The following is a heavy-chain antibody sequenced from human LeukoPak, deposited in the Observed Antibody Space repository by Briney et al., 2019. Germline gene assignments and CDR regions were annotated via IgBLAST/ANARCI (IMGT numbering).Heavy chain of an antibody. CDR2: INPNSGGT. D-gene: IGHD4-17*01. CDR3: ARDARGDYVQYYYYGMDV. CDR1: GYTFTGYY. J-gene: IGHJ6*02. Sequence: ASVKVSCKASGYTFTGYYMHWVRQAPGQGLEWMGWINPNSGGTNYAQKFQGRVTMTTDTSTSTAYMELRSLRSDDTAVYYCARDARGDYVQYYYYGMDVWGQGTTVTVSS. V-gene: IGHV1-2*02.